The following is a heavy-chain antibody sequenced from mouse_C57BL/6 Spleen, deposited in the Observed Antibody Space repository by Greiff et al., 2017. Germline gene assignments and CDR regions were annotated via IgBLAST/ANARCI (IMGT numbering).Heavy chain of an antibody. V-gene: IGHV5-9-1*02. J-gene: IGHJ2*01. D-gene: IGHD1-1*01. CDR2: ISSGGDYF. Sequence: EVPLVASGEGLVQPGGSLKLSCASSGFSFSSYAMSLVRHTPETRLELVSYISSGGDYFYNADTVKGQFTISRDNDRNTLYLQISSLKSEDTAMYNCTRVDNYGSSSDYWGQGTTLTVSS. CDR1: GFSFSSYA. CDR3: TRVDNYGSSSDY.